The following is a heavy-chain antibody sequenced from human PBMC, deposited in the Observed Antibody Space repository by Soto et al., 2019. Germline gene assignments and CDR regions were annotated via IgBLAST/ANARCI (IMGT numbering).Heavy chain of an antibody. CDR1: CVSISSSNF. V-gene: IGHV4-4*02. Sequence: SEPLSLTGAVSCVSISSSNFWSWVRQPPGKGLEWIGEIYHSGSTNYNPSLKSRVTISVDKSKNQFSLKLSSVTAADTAVYYCERDHWFGVVKRGRLDPWGQGTLVTV. CDR2: IYHSGST. CDR3: ERDHWFGVVKRGRLDP. D-gene: IGHD3-3*01. J-gene: IGHJ5*02.